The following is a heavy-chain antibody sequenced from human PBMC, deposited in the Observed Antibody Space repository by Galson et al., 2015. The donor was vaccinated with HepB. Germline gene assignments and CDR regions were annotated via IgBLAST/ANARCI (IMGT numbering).Heavy chain of an antibody. D-gene: IGHD3-9*01. Sequence: TLSLTCTVSGGSISNAGYYWSWIRQHPGKGLEWIGYIHYSGSTYYNPSLKSRVTISVDTSKNQFSLKLSSVTAADTAVYYCARTTVDWTAARAQNFDYWGQGTLVTVSS. CDR1: GGSISNAGYY. CDR3: ARTTVDWTAARAQNFDY. J-gene: IGHJ4*02. CDR2: IHYSGST. V-gene: IGHV4-31*03.